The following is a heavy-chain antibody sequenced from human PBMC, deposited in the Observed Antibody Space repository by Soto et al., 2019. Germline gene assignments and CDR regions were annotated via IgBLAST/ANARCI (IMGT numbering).Heavy chain of an antibody. CDR3: ARDRGFPDSFDI. CDR2: INSDGSTI. Sequence: PGGSLRLSCAASGFNFGPFWMHWVRQAPGKGLVWVSHINSDGSTIVYADSVKGRFTISRDNAKNTLYLEMHSLRVEDTAVYYCARDRGFPDSFDIWGQGTMVTVSS. V-gene: IGHV3-74*01. D-gene: IGHD3-10*01. CDR1: GFNFGPFW. J-gene: IGHJ3*02.